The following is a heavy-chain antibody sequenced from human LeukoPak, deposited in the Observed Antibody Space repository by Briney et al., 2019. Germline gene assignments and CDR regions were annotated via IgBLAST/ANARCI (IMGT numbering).Heavy chain of an antibody. CDR1: GFSFSNTW. CDR3: TTVLEVRGS. J-gene: IGHJ4*02. CDR2: IKRKTDGGTT. V-gene: IGHV3-15*01. D-gene: IGHD3-16*01. Sequence: PGGSLRLSCAASGFSFSNTWMNWVRQAPGKGPEWVGRIKRKTDGGTTDHAEAVKGRFTILRDDSKNTLYLQMNSLKTEDTGVYYCTTVLEVRGSWGQGTLVTVSS.